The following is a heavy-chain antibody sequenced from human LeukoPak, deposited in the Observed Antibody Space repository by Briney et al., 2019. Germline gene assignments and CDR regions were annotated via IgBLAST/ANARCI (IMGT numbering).Heavy chain of an antibody. CDR3: ARSHIMYYCYYGMDV. V-gene: IGHV4-34*01. D-gene: IGHD1-14*01. Sequence: GSLRLSCAASGFTVSSNYMSWVRQAPGKGLEWIGEINHSGSTNYNPSLKSRVTISVDTSKNQFSLKLSSVTAADTAVYYCARSHIMYYCYYGMDVWGQGTTVTVSS. CDR1: GFTVSSNY. J-gene: IGHJ6*02. CDR2: INHSGST.